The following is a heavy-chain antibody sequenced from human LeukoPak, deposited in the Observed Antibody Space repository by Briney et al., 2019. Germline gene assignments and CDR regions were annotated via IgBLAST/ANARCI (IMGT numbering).Heavy chain of an antibody. CDR3: GSGRYYDSFNDAFDI. V-gene: IGHV3-21*01. Sequence: PGGSLRLSCSASGFTFSSYSMNWVRQAPGKGREWVSSVSSSSSYIYYADSVKGRVTISRDNAKNSLYLQMNSLRAEDPAVYYCGSGRYYDSFNDAFDIWGQGTMVTVSS. CDR1: GFTFSSYS. J-gene: IGHJ3*02. D-gene: IGHD3-22*01. CDR2: VSSSSSYI.